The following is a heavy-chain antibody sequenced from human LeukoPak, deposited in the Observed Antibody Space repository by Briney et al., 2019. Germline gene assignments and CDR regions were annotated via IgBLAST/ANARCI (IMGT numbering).Heavy chain of an antibody. D-gene: IGHD3-22*01. V-gene: IGHV3-30*02. CDR3: ANATDSSGYYLDY. CDR1: GFTFSSYG. CDR2: IRYDGSNK. J-gene: IGHJ4*02. Sequence: GGPLRLSCAASGFTFSSYGMHWVRQAPGKGLEWVAFIRYDGSNKYYADSVKGRFTISRDNSKNTLYLQMNSLRAEDTAVYYCANATDSSGYYLDYWGQGTLVTVSS.